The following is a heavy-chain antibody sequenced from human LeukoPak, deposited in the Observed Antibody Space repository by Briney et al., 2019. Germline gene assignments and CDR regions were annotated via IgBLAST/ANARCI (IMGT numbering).Heavy chain of an antibody. CDR2: INSDGSST. V-gene: IGHV3-74*01. CDR3: VRDLGGDGHNH. J-gene: IGHJ4*02. CDR1: GFTFSSYW. D-gene: IGHD5-24*01. Sequence: GGSLRLSCAASGFTFSSYWMHWVRQAPGKGLVWVSRINSDGSSTSYAHSVKGRFTISRDNAKNTLYLEMNSLRVEGTGLYYCVRDLGGDGHNHWGQGTMVTVSS.